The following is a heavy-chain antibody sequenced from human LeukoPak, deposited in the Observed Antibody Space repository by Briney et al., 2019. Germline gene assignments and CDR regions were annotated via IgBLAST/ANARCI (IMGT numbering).Heavy chain of an antibody. V-gene: IGHV5-51*01. D-gene: IGHD2/OR15-2a*01. CDR1: GYSFTGYW. Sequence: GESLQISCQGSGYSFTGYWIGWVRPLPGKGLEWMGIIYPGDSDARYSPSFQGQVTISADKSISTAYLQWSSLKASDTAMYYCARQLSLRGGSDYWGQGTLVTVSS. CDR2: IYPGDSDA. CDR3: ARQLSLRGGSDY. J-gene: IGHJ4*02.